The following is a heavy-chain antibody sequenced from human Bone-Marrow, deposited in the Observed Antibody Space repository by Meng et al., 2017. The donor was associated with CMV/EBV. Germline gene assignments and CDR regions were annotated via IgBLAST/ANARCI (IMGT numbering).Heavy chain of an antibody. CDR1: GGSINSYY. V-gene: IGHV4-59*12. D-gene: IGHD5-18*01. Sequence: SETLSLTCTVSGGSINSYYWSWIRQPPGKGLEWIGYIYYSGSTDYNPSLKSRVTISADTSKNQFSLKLSSVTAADTAVYYCARSSYSYGSDYWGQGTLVTVSS. CDR2: IYYSGST. J-gene: IGHJ4*02. CDR3: ARSSYSYGSDY.